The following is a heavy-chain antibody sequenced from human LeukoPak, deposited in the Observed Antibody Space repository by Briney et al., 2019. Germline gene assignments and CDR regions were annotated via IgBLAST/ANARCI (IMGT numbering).Heavy chain of an antibody. CDR1: GLHLDAYA. CDR3: AKDTPLFYHYYGIDV. CDR2: ISEDGTIT. Sequence: GGSLRLSCAPSGLHLDAYAMHGVRQAPGKGLEGVSLISEDGTITYYAASVKGRFTISRDNSKNSLFLEMNSLRSEDTALYYCAKDTPLFYHYYGIDVWGQGTTVTVSS. J-gene: IGHJ6*02. V-gene: IGHV3-43*02.